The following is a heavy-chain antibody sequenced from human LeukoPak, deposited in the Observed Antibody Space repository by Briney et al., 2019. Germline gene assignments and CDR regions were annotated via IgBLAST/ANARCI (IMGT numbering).Heavy chain of an antibody. Sequence: SETLSITCTGSCASISNYYWSWIPQPAGKGLEWIGRMYNSGSTISNPSLHSRVTMSLDTSSNHCSLNLISVTAADTAVYYCVRAEGGGYARYWGQGTLVTASS. D-gene: IGHD5-12*01. CDR2: MYNSGST. V-gene: IGHV4-4*07. CDR1: CASISNYY. CDR3: VRAEGGGYARY. J-gene: IGHJ4*02.